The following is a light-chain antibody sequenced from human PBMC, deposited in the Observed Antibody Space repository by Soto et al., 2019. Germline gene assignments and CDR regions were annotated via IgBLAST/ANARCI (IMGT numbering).Light chain of an antibody. V-gene: IGKV3-11*01. CDR1: QTFSSH. J-gene: IGKJ5*01. Sequence: EIVLTQSPATLSLSPGERATLSCRASQTFSSHLAWYQQKPGQAPRLLIYDASKRATGIPARFSGRGSGTDFTLTISSLEHEDFAGYYCQQRSNWPPVITFGQGTRLELK. CDR3: QQRSNWPPVIT. CDR2: DAS.